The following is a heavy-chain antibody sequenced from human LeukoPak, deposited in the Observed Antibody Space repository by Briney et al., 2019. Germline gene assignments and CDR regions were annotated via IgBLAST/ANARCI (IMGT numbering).Heavy chain of an antibody. D-gene: IGHD5-18*01. CDR3: ARVGHQYSYGYYFDY. Sequence: SETLSLTCAVYGGSFSGYYWSWIRQPPGKGLEWIGEINHSGSTNYNPSLKSRVTISVDTSKNQFSLKLSSVTAADTAVYYCARVGHQYSYGYYFDYWGQGTLATVSS. CDR2: INHSGST. J-gene: IGHJ4*02. V-gene: IGHV4-34*01. CDR1: GGSFSGYY.